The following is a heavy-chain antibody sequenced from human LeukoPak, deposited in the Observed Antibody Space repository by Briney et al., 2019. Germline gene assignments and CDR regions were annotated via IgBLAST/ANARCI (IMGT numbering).Heavy chain of an antibody. J-gene: IGHJ3*02. D-gene: IGHD6-19*01. CDR3: ARDRETWVVDALDI. V-gene: IGHV3-7*01. Sequence: PGGSLRLSCVASGFTFRNYWMNWVRQAPGKGLEWVANIKEDGSEKHYVDSVKGRFTVSRDDAKKSVYLQMSSLRVEDTAVYYCARDRETWVVDALDIWGHGTSVTVSA. CDR1: GFTFRNYW. CDR2: IKEDGSEK.